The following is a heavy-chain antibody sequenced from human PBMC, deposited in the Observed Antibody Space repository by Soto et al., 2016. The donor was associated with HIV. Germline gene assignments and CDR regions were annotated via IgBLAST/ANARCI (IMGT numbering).Heavy chain of an antibody. CDR2: INSDGSST. CDR3: TRDFNTPPYYFDY. J-gene: IGHJ4*02. V-gene: IGHV3-74*01. Sequence: EVQLVESGGGLVQRGGSLRLSCAASGFPFSNYWMHWVRQAPGKGLVWVSHINSDGSSTNYADSVKGRFTISRDNTKNTLYLQMKSLRAEDTAVYYCTRDFNTPPYYFDYWGQGTLVTVS. D-gene: IGHD2-2*02. CDR1: GFPFSNYW.